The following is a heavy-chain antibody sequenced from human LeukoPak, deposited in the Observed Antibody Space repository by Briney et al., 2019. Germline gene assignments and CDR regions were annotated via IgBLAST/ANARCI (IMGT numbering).Heavy chain of an antibody. J-gene: IGHJ4*02. Sequence: SAKVSCKASGGXFSSYAISWVRQAPGQGLEWMGGIIPIFGTANYAQKFQGRVTITADESTSTAYMELSSLRSEDTAVYYCASRNYYDSKVEDWGQGTLVTVSS. CDR3: ASRNYYDSKVED. D-gene: IGHD3-22*01. CDR1: GGXFSSYA. CDR2: IIPIFGTA. V-gene: IGHV1-69*13.